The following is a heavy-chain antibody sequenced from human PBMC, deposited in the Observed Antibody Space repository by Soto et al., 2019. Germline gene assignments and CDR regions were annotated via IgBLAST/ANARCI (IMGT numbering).Heavy chain of an antibody. CDR2: SSPPGDTI. J-gene: IGHJ4*02. D-gene: IGHD6-19*01. CDR3: AKGPHTDVGWPYYFES. CDR1: GFSLANYP. Sequence: PGGSLRLACVASGFSLANYPMNWVRQTPGKGLEWISYSSPPGDTISYADSVEGRFTISRDTARNSLSLQMSGLREEVSALYYCAKGPHTDVGWPYYFESWGQGVPVTVSS. V-gene: IGHV3-48*02.